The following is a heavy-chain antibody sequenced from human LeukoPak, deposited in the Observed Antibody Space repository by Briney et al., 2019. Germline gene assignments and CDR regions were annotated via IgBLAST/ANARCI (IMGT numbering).Heavy chain of an antibody. V-gene: IGHV3-21*01. CDR3: AMSGYSSSLPEY. CDR1: GFTFSSYS. J-gene: IGHJ4*02. D-gene: IGHD6-13*01. Sequence: GGSLRLSCAAPGFTFSSYSINWVSQAPGKGLEWVSSISSSSSYIYHADSVKGRFTISRDNAKNSLYLQMTSLRAEDTAVFYCAMSGYSSSLPEYWGQGTLVTVSS. CDR2: ISSSSSYI.